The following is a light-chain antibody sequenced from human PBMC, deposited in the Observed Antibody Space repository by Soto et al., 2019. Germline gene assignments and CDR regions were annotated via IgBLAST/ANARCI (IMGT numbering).Light chain of an antibody. CDR1: QTVNNNY. Sequence: EIVLTQSPGTLSLSPGERATLSCRASQTVNNNYLTWYQQTPGQAPRLLIYGASSRATGIPDKFSASGSGTDFTLTISRLGPDDFAVYYCQQYGTSPCTFGPGSKVDIK. J-gene: IGKJ3*01. CDR2: GAS. V-gene: IGKV3-20*01. CDR3: QQYGTSPCT.